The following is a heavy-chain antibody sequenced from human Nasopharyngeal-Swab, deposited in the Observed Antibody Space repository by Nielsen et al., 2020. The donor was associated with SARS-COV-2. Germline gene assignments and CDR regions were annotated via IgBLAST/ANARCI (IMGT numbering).Heavy chain of an antibody. Sequence: GGSLRLSCAASGLMFSNDVVHWVRQAPGKGLEWVAVISCDGRGYYYADSVKGRSTISRDISQSTVFLQMSSLRLEDTAVYYCAREGGSSGRCGYFDSWGQGTLVTVSS. V-gene: IGHV3-30*04. D-gene: IGHD6-19*01. CDR1: GLMFSNDV. J-gene: IGHJ4*02. CDR2: ISCDGRGY. CDR3: AREGGSSGRCGYFDS.